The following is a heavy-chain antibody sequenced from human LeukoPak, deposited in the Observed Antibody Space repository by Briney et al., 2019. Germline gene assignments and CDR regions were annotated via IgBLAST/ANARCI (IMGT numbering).Heavy chain of an antibody. CDR2: ISYDGSNK. V-gene: IGHV3-30-3*01. Sequence: GRSLRLSCAASGFTFSNYAMHWVRQAPGKGLEWVAVISYDGSNKYYADSVKGRFTISRDNSKNTLYLQMNSLRAEDTAVYYCARVIHGGKEDYWGQGTLVTVSS. CDR3: ARVIHGGKEDY. D-gene: IGHD4-23*01. J-gene: IGHJ4*02. CDR1: GFTFSNYA.